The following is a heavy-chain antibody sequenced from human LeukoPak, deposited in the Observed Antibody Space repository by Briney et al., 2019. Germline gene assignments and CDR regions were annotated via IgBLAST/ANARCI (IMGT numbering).Heavy chain of an antibody. J-gene: IGHJ4*02. D-gene: IGHD3-22*01. V-gene: IGHV4-4*07. CDR1: GGSISSYY. CDR3: ARASYYDSSGYSYFDY. CDR2: IYTSGST. Sequence: SETLSLTCTVSGGSISSYYWSWLRQPAGKGLEWIGRIYTSGSTNYNPSPKSRVTMSVDTSKNQFSLKLSSVTAADTAVYYCARASYYDSSGYSYFDYWGQGTLVTVSS.